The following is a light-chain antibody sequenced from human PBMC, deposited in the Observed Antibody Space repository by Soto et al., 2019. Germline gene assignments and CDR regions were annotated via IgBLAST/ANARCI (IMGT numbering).Light chain of an antibody. CDR3: QQVDVYPST. J-gene: IGKJ4*01. CDR1: QSISSY. V-gene: IGKV1-39*01. Sequence: DIQMTQSPSSLSASVGYRVTITCRASQSISSYLNWYQQKPGKAPKLLIYAASSLQSGVPSRFSGSGSGTDFTLTISSPQPEDFATYYCQQVDVYPSTFGGGTKVDNK. CDR2: AAS.